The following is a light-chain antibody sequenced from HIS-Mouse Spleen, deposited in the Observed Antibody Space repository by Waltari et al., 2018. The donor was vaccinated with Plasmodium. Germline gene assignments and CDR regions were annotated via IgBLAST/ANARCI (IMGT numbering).Light chain of an antibody. CDR1: RSDAGGYNY. CDR2: DVS. CDR3: SSYTSSSTLV. V-gene: IGLV2-14*03. Sequence: QSALTHPAPVSGSPGQAITIPCTGTRSDAGGYNYVPWYQQHPGKAPKLMIYDVSNQPSGVSNRFSGSKSGNTASLTISGLQAEDEADYYCSSYTSSSTLVFGGGTKLTVL. J-gene: IGLJ2*01.